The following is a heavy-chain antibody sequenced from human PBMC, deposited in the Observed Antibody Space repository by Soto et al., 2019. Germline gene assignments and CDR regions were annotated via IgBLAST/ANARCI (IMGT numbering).Heavy chain of an antibody. CDR1: GGSISSSSYY. J-gene: IGHJ5*02. D-gene: IGHD3-22*01. Sequence: QLQLQESGPGLVKPSETLSLTCTVSGGSISSSSYYWGWIRQPPGKGLEWIGSIYYSGSTYYNPSXXSRVTISVDTXXNXFXXKLSSVTAADTAVYYCARHYNYYDSSGYYPNWFDPWGQGTLVTVSS. V-gene: IGHV4-39*01. CDR3: ARHYNYYDSSGYYPNWFDP. CDR2: IYYSGST.